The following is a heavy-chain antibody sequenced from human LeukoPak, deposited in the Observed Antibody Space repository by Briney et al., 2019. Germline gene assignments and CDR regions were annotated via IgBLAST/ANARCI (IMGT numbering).Heavy chain of an antibody. J-gene: IGHJ4*02. CDR2: MNHSGST. D-gene: IGHD2-15*01. CDR1: GGSFSGYY. V-gene: IGHV4-34*01. Sequence: SETLSLTCAVYGGSFSGYYWSWIRQPPGKGLEWIGEMNHSGSTNYNPSLKSGVTISINTSKNQFSLKLRSVTAADTAVYYCARLWSTSCKGGSCPHQPNYWGQGTRVTVSS. CDR3: ARLWSTSCKGGSCPHQPNY.